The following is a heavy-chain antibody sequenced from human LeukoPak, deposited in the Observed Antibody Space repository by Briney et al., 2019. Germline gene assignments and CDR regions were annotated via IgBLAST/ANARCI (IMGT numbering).Heavy chain of an antibody. V-gene: IGHV4-59*01. CDR1: VGSISSDF. J-gene: IGHJ4*02. Sequence: SETLSLTSTVPVGSISSDFRCWIRQRPGEGVERIGYMYYSGNTNYNPSLKSRVTISVDTSKNQFSLKLSSVTAADTAVYYCARMSAYSSSWMDYWGQGTLVTVSS. D-gene: IGHD6-13*01. CDR3: ARMSAYSSSWMDY. CDR2: MYYSGNT.